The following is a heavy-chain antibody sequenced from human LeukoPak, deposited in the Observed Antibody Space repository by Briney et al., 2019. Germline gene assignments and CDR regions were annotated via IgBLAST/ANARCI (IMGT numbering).Heavy chain of an antibody. CDR3: ACPSSDFWSGYYTFGY. CDR2: INPNSGGT. V-gene: IGHV1-2*02. Sequence: ASVKVSCKASGYTFTGYYMHWVRRAPGQGLEWMGWINPNSGGTNYTQKFQGRVTMTRDTSISTAYMELSRLRSDDTAVYYCACPSSDFWSGYYTFGYWGQGTLVTVSS. CDR1: GYTFTGYY. D-gene: IGHD3-3*01. J-gene: IGHJ4*02.